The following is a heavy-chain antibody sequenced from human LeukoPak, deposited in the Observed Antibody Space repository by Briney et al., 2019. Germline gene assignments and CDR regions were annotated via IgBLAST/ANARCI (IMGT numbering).Heavy chain of an antibody. CDR1: GGSISSDGYY. CDR2: IYYSGST. V-gene: IGHV4-31*03. Sequence: PSETLSLTCTVSGGSISSDGYYWGWIRQHPGKGLEWIGHIYYSGSTYYNPSLKSRVTISVDTSKNQFSLKLSSVTAADTAVYYCARTGWVSSWYKSLHYGMDVWGQGTTVTVSS. CDR3: ARTGWVSSWYKSLHYGMDV. D-gene: IGHD6-13*01. J-gene: IGHJ6*02.